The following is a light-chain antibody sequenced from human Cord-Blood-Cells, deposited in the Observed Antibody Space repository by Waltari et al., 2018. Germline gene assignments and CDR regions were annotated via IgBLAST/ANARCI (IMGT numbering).Light chain of an antibody. V-gene: IGKV1-5*01. CDR3: QQYNSYWT. CDR2: DAS. Sequence: DIQMTQSPSTLSASVGDRVTITCRASQSISSWLAWYQQKPGKAPKRLTYDASSLESGVPTRFRGSGSGTEFTLTISSLQPDDFATYYCQQYNSYWTFGQGTKVEIK. CDR1: QSISSW. J-gene: IGKJ1*01.